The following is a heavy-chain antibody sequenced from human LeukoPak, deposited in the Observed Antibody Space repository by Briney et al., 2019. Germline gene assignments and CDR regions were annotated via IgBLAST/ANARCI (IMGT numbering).Heavy chain of an antibody. J-gene: IGHJ6*02. CDR3: ARGDEPTTYGDHSYYYGMDV. D-gene: IGHD4-17*01. Sequence: KPGGSLRLSCAASGFTFSSYSMNWVRQAPGKGLEWVSSISSSTNYIYYADSVKGRFTISRDNAKNSLYLQMNSLRAEDTAVYYCARGDEPTTYGDHSYYYGMDVWGQGTTVTVSS. CDR1: GFTFSSYS. V-gene: IGHV3-21*01. CDR2: ISSSTNYI.